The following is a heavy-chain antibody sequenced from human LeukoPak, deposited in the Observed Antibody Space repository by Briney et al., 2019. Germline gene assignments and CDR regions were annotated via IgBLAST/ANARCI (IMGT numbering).Heavy chain of an antibody. J-gene: IGHJ4*02. CDR2: ISGSGGNS. D-gene: IGHD3-10*02. CDR1: GFTFSSYA. CDR3: AKDYHVAPLRLYYFDY. V-gene: IGHV3-23*01. Sequence: GGSLRLSCAASGFTFSSYAMSWVRQAPGKGLEWVSVISGSGGNSYYADSVKGRFTISRDNSKNTLYLQMNSLRAEDTAVYYCAKDYHVAPLRLYYFDYWGQGTLVTVSS.